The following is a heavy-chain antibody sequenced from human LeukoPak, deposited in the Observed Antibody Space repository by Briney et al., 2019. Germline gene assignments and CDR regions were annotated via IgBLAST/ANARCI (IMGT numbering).Heavy chain of an antibody. V-gene: IGHV3-11*01. D-gene: IGHD4-17*01. CDR1: GFTFSDYY. CDR3: ARVELYGDYVEGSYFDY. Sequence: GGSLRVSCAASGFTFSDYYMSWIRQAPGNGLEWVSYISSSGSTIYYADSVKGRFTISRDNAKNSLYLQMNSLRAEDTAVYYCARVELYGDYVEGSYFDYWGQGTLVTVSS. J-gene: IGHJ4*02. CDR2: ISSSGSTI.